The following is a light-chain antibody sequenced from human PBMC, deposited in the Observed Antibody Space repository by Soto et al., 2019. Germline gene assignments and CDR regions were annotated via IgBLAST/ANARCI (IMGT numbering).Light chain of an antibody. CDR1: SSDVGNYKY. V-gene: IGLV2-14*01. J-gene: IGLJ1*01. Sequence: QSVLTQPASVSGSPGLSITISCTGTSSDVGNYKYVSWYQQHPGKAPKLMIYEVSNRPSGVSHRFSGSKSGNTASLTISGLQAEDETDYYCFSYTSSGTYVFGTGTKVTVL. CDR3: FSYTSSGTYV. CDR2: EVS.